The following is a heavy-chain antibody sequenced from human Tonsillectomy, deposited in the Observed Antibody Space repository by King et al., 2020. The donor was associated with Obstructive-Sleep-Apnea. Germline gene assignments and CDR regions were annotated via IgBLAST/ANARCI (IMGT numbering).Heavy chain of an antibody. CDR1: VGSFSGYF. D-gene: IGHD2-2*01. CDR3: ARDHATDSYYYGMDV. Sequence: VQLQQWGAGLLKPSETLSLTCAVYVGSFSGYFWSWIRQPPGKGLEWIGEINHSGSTKYNPSLKSRVTISVDTSTNQFSLKLSSVTAADTAVYYCARDHATDSYYYGMDVWGQGTRVTVSS. V-gene: IGHV4-34*01. CDR2: INHSGST. J-gene: IGHJ6*02.